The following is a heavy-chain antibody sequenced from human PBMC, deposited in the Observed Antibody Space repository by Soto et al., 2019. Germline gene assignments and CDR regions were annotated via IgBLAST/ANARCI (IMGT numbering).Heavy chain of an antibody. CDR2: ISAYNGNT. J-gene: IGHJ6*02. CDR1: GYTFTSYG. CDR3: AREDSNYGYYYYGMDV. D-gene: IGHD4-4*01. V-gene: IGHV1-18*04. Sequence: QVQLVQSGAEVKKPGASVKVSCKASGYTFTSYGISWVRQAPGQGLEWMGWISAYNGNTNYAQKLQGRVTMTTDTSTSIAYMELRSLRSDDTAVYYCAREDSNYGYYYYGMDVWGQGTTVTVSS.